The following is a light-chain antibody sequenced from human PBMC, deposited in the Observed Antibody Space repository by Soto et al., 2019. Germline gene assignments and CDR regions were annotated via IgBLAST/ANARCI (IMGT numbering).Light chain of an antibody. CDR3: QQYNNWPLT. CDR2: GAS. CDR1: QSVSSN. Sequence: EIVMTQSPATLSVSPGERATLSCRASQSVSSNLAWYQQKPGQAPRLLIYGASTRATGIPDRISGSGSGTEFTLTISSLQSEDFAVYYCQQYNNWPLTFGQGTKVEI. J-gene: IGKJ1*01. V-gene: IGKV3-15*01.